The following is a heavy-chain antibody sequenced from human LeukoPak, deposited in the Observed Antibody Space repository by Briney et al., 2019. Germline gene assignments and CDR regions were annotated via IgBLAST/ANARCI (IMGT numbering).Heavy chain of an antibody. V-gene: IGHV3-33*01. D-gene: IGHD4-17*01. Sequence: GRSLRLSCAASGFTFSSYGMHWARQAPGKGLEWVAVIWYDESNKYYADSVKGRFTISRDNSKNTLYLQMNSLRAEDTAVYYCAREDMTTVTTRWAFDIWGQGSMVTVSS. CDR1: GFTFSSYG. J-gene: IGHJ3*02. CDR3: AREDMTTVTTRWAFDI. CDR2: IWYDESNK.